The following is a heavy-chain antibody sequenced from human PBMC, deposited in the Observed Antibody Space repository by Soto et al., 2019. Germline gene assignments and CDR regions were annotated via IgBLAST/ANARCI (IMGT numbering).Heavy chain of an antibody. J-gene: IGHJ4*02. CDR1: GFTVSGSY. V-gene: IGHV3-53*01. CDR2: IYRGGST. D-gene: IGHD2-2*01. Sequence: EVQLVESGGGLIQPGGSLRLSCAVSGFTVSGSYMTWVRQAPGKGLQCVSVIYRGGSTYYADSVKGRFTISRDNAKNTLYLQMHSLTVEDTAMYYCARAMPNWTYDYWGEGTLVTVSS. CDR3: ARAMPNWTYDY.